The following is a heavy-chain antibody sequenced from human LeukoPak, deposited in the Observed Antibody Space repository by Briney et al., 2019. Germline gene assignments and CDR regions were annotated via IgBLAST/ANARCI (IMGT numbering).Heavy chain of an antibody. CDR3: ARNPPSGLLPYWYFDL. CDR2: ISAYNGNT. D-gene: IGHD1-14*01. V-gene: IGHV1-18*01. Sequence: ASVKVSCKASGYTFTSYGISWVRQAPGQGLAWMGWISAYNGNTNYAQKLQGRVTMTTDTSTSTAYMELRSLRSDDTAVYYCARNPPSGLLPYWYFDLWGRGTLVTVSS. CDR1: GYTFTSYG. J-gene: IGHJ2*01.